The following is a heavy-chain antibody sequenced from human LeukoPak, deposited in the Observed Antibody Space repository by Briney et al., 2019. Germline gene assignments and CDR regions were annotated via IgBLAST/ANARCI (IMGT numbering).Heavy chain of an antibody. J-gene: IGHJ4*02. CDR3: ARHFQYYDILTGYYI. CDR1: GGSISSSSYY. D-gene: IGHD3-9*01. Sequence: SETLSLTSTVSGGSISSSSYYWGWIRQPPGKGLEWIGSIYYSGSTYYNPSLKSRVTISVDTSKNQFSLKLSSVTTADTAVYYCARHFQYYDILTGYYIWGQGTLVTVSS. CDR2: IYYSGST. V-gene: IGHV4-39*01.